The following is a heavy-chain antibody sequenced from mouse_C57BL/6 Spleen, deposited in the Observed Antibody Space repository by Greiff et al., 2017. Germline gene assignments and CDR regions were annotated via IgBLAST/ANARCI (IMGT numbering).Heavy chain of an antibody. CDR1: GYTFTSYW. D-gene: IGHD2-5*01. V-gene: IGHV1-72*01. Sequence: VQLQQPGAELVKPGASVKLSCKASGYTFTSYWMHWVKQRPGRGLEWIGRIDTNSGGTKYNEKFKSKATLTVDKPSSTVCMQLSSLTSEGSAVDYCAKSYYSNFWFAYWGQGTLVTVSA. J-gene: IGHJ3*01. CDR3: AKSYYSNFWFAY. CDR2: IDTNSGGT.